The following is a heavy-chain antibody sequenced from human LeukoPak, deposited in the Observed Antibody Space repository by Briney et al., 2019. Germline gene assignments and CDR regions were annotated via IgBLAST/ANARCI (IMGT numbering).Heavy chain of an antibody. Sequence: PGGSLRLSCAASGFTFSSYGMHWVRQAPGKGLEWVAVIWYDGSNKYYADSVKGRFTISRDNSKNTLYLQMNSLRAEDTAVYYCARDRIPLRYFDWLPEGAFDIWGQGTMVTVSS. CDR1: GFTFSSYG. D-gene: IGHD3-9*01. V-gene: IGHV3-33*01. J-gene: IGHJ3*02. CDR3: ARDRIPLRYFDWLPEGAFDI. CDR2: IWYDGSNK.